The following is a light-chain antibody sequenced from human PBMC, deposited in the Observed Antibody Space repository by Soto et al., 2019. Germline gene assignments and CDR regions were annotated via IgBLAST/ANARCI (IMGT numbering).Light chain of an antibody. CDR2: DAS. CDR1: QSVSNDF. CDR3: QQRSNWLT. J-gene: IGKJ4*01. V-gene: IGKV3-11*01. Sequence: EIVLTQSPGILSLSPGERATLSCRASQSVSNDFLAWYQQKPGQAPRLLIYDASNRATGIPARFSGSGSGTDFTLTISSLEPEDFAVYYCQQRSNWLTFGGGTKVDIK.